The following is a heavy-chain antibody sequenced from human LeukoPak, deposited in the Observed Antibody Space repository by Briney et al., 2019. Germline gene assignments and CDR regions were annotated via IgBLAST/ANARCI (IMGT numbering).Heavy chain of an antibody. CDR3: ARDSTFNSSSRPVGLFDI. CDR2: INTNTGNP. V-gene: IGHV7-4-1*02. J-gene: IGHJ3*02. Sequence: ASVKVSCKASGYTFTSYAMNWVRQAPGQGLEWMGWINTNTGNPTYAQGFTGRFVFSLDTSVSTAYLQISSLKAEDTAVYYCARDSTFNSSSRPVGLFDIWGQGTMVTVSS. D-gene: IGHD6-6*01. CDR1: GYTFTSYA.